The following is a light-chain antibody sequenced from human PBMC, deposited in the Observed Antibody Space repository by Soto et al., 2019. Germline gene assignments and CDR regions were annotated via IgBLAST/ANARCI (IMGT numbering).Light chain of an antibody. Sequence: IVMTQSPATLSVSPGDEVTLSCRASENVGTNLAWYQQKPSQDPRLLIYGSATRATGIPASFTGNGSGTEYTLTISSLQSEESAIYYCQQYNNWGLSFGGGTKVEIK. CDR2: GSA. CDR3: QQYNNWGLS. CDR1: ENVGTN. V-gene: IGKV3D-15*01. J-gene: IGKJ4*01.